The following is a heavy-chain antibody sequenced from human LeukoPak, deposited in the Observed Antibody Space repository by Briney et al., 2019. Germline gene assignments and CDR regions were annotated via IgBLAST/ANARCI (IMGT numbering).Heavy chain of an antibody. J-gene: IGHJ4*02. Sequence: SETLSLTCTASGGSISSGGYYWSWIRQHPGKGLEWIGYIYYSGSTYYNPSLKSRVTISVDTSKNQFSLKLSSVTAADTAVFYCAREPKGRGGYYYPFDYWGQGTLVTVSS. CDR2: IYYSGST. V-gene: IGHV4-31*03. CDR3: AREPKGRGGYYYPFDY. CDR1: GGSISSGGYY. D-gene: IGHD1-26*01.